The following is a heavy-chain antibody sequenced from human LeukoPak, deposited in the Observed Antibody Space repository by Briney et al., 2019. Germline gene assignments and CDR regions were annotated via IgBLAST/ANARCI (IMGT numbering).Heavy chain of an antibody. CDR1: GFTFTTYW. Sequence: PGGSLRLSCAASGFTFTTYWMHWVRQAPGKGLEWVSSISSSSSYIYYADSVKGRFTISRDNAKNSLYLQMNSLRAEDTAVYYCAGSYGYSSGYWGQGTLVTVSS. CDR2: ISSSSSYI. V-gene: IGHV3-21*01. J-gene: IGHJ4*02. D-gene: IGHD6-19*01. CDR3: AGSYGYSSGY.